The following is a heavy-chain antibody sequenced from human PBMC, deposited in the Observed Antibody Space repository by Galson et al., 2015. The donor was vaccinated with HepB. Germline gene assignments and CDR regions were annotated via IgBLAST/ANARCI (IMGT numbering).Heavy chain of an antibody. D-gene: IGHD2-2*01. CDR1: GFSLSTRGVG. Sequence: PALVKPTQTLTLTCTFSGFSLSTRGVGVGWIRQPPGKALEWLALIYWNDDKRYSPSLKSRLTITKDTSKNQVVLTMTNMDPVDTATYYCARLSDIVVVPAGVWFDPWGQGTLVTVSS. V-gene: IGHV2-5*01. J-gene: IGHJ5*02. CDR2: IYWNDDK. CDR3: ARLSDIVVVPAGVWFDP.